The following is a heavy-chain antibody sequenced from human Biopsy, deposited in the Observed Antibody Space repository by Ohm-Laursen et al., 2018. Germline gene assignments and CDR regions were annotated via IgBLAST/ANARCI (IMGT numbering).Heavy chain of an antibody. Sequence: SDTLSLTCTVSGDSLTSGPENWSWLRQSPGQGLEYIGYIYDRGSTANYNPSLESRVTMSVDMPKNQFSLKLSSVTAADTATYYCARGMRSSGWPYFDSWGQGTLVTVSS. D-gene: IGHD6-19*01. CDR3: ARGMRSSGWPYFDS. CDR1: GDSLTSGPEN. CDR2: IYDRGST. V-gene: IGHV4-61*01. J-gene: IGHJ4*02.